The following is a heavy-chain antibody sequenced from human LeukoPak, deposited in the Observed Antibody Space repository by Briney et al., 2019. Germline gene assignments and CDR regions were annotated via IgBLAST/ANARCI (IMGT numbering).Heavy chain of an antibody. D-gene: IGHD4-23*01. CDR3: ARDQKTYGGCAY. CDR1: GYTFTKTG. V-gene: IGHV1-18*01. J-gene: IGHJ1*01. Sequence: ASVKVSCKVIGYTFTKTGISWVRQAPGQGLEWMGWISASNGNTDYAQKFQGRVTMTTETSTSTAYMELSSLTSDDTAVYYCARDQKTYGGCAYWGQGTLVTVSS. CDR2: ISASNGNT.